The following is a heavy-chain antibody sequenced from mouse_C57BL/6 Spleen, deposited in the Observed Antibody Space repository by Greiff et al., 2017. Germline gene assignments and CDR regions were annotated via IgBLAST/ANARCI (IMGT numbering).Heavy chain of an antibody. CDR2: IYPGDGDT. J-gene: IGHJ4*01. Sequence: VKLMESGAELVKPGASVKISCKASGYAFSSYWMNWVKQRPGKGLEWIGQIYPGDGDTNYNGKFKGKATLTADKSSSTAYMQLSSLTSEDSAVYFCARRYDSSMDYWGQGTSVTVSS. V-gene: IGHV1-80*01. CDR3: ARRYDSSMDY. CDR1: GYAFSSYW. D-gene: IGHD2-4*01.